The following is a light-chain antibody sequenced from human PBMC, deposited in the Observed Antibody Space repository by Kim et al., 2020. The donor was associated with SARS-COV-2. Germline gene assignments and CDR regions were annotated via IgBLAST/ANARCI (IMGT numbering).Light chain of an antibody. CDR1: TSDIAYYTY. Sequence: GPSITISRTGTTSDIAYYTYVSWYQHHPGKAPNLMIFDVSKRPSGVSNRFSGSKSGNTASLAISGLQAEDEADYYCSSYTCSNTLIFGGGTQLTVL. V-gene: IGLV2-14*03. CDR3: SSYTCSNTLI. CDR2: DVS. J-gene: IGLJ2*01.